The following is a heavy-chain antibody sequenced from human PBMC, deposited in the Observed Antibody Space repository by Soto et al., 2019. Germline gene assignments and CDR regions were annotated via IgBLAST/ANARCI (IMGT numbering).Heavy chain of an antibody. D-gene: IGHD2-15*01. V-gene: IGHV3-30*03. CDR3: VRVPNSFGGNWFDP. Sequence: GGSLRLSCAASGFTFSSYGMHWVRQAPGKGLEWVAVISYDGSNIFYADSVKGRFTISRDNPKSTLFLHMNSPRAEDTAVYYCVRVPNSFGGNWFDPWGPGTLVTVSS. J-gene: IGHJ5*02. CDR1: GFTFSSYG. CDR2: ISYDGSNI.